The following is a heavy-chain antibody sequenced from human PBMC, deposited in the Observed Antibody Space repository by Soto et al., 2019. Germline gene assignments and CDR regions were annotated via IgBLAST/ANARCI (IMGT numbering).Heavy chain of an antibody. V-gene: IGHV3-21*01. Sequence: EVQLVESGGGLVKPGGSLRLSCAASGFTFSSYSMNWVRQARGKGLEWVSSISSSSSYIYYADSVKGRFTISRDNAKNSLYLQMNSLRAEDTAVYYCAREKGYCSGGSCKTGWFDPWGQGTLVTVSS. D-gene: IGHD2-15*01. CDR1: GFTFSSYS. CDR3: AREKGYCSGGSCKTGWFDP. CDR2: ISSSSSYI. J-gene: IGHJ5*02.